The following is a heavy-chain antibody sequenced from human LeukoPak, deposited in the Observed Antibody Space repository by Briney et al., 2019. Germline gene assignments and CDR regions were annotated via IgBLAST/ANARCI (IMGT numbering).Heavy chain of an antibody. V-gene: IGHV1-69*13. CDR3: AREWGLESSGYYYAY. CDR1: GGTFSRFT. CDR2: ITPIFGTA. D-gene: IGHD3-22*01. Sequence: SLKVSCKASGGTFSRFTISWVRQAPGQGFEWMGGITPIFGTANFAQKFQGRVSITADGSTSTAFMELSSLRSEDTAVYYCAREWGLESSGYYYAYWGQGTLVTVSS. J-gene: IGHJ4*02.